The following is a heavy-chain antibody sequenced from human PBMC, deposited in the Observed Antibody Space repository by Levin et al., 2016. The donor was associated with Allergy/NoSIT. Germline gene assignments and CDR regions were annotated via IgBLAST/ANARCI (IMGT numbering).Heavy chain of an antibody. CDR2: INTNTGKP. CDR3: ARVSYDFLNGYYTNDY. CDR1: GYTLTSYA. J-gene: IGHJ4*02. D-gene: IGHD3-3*01. Sequence: ASVKVSCKVFGYTLTSYAMNWVRQAPGQGLEWMGWINTNTGKPVYAQGFTGRFVFSLDTSVNTAYLQISSLKPEDTAVYYCARVSYDFLNGYYTNDYWGQGTLVTVSS. V-gene: IGHV7-4-1*02.